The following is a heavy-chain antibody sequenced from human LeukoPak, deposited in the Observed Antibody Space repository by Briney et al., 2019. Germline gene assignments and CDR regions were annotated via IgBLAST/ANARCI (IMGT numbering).Heavy chain of an antibody. J-gene: IGHJ4*02. V-gene: IGHV4-61*02. CDR2: IYTSGST. D-gene: IGHD2-21*02. CDR3: ASSANCGGDCYTTFDY. Sequence: SETLSLTCTVSGGSISSGSYYWSWIRQPAGKGLEWIGRIYTSGSTNYNPSLKSRVTISVDTSKNQFSLKLSSVTAADTAVYYCASSANCGGDCYTTFDYWGQGTLVTVSS. CDR1: GGSISSGSYY.